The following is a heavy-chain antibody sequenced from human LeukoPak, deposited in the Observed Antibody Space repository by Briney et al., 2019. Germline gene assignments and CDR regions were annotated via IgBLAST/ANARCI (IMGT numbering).Heavy chain of an antibody. Sequence: ASVKVSCKASGYTFTGYYIHWVRQAPGQGLEWMGWINPNSGGTNYAQKFQGRVTMTRDRSINTAYMDLRSLTYDDTTVYYCARDKPAEAALDFWGQGTLVTVSS. CDR1: GYTFTGYY. J-gene: IGHJ4*02. CDR3: ARDKPAEAALDF. V-gene: IGHV1-2*02. CDR2: INPNSGGT.